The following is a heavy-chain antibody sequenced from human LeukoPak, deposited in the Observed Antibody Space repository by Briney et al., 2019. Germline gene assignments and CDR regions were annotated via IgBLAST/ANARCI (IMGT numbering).Heavy chain of an antibody. J-gene: IGHJ5*02. CDR2: IYYSGST. Sequence: SETLSLTCTVSGGSISSSSYYWGWIRQPPGKGLEWIGSIYYSGSTYYNPSLKSRFTISVDTSKNQFFLKLSSVTAADTAVYYCARGQDIVLMVYAMTGWFDPWGQGTLVTVSS. CDR3: ARGQDIVLMVYAMTGWFDP. V-gene: IGHV4-39*07. CDR1: GGSISSSSYY. D-gene: IGHD2-8*01.